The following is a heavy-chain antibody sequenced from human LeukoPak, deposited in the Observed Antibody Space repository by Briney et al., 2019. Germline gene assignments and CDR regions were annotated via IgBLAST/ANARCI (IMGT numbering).Heavy chain of an antibody. CDR2: INPSGGST. CDR3: ARDCGGSYYYYYYMDV. V-gene: IGHV1-46*01. Sequence: ASVKVSCKASGYTFTSYYMHWVRQAPGQGLEWMGIINPSGGSTSYAQKFQGRVTMTRDTSTSTVYMELSSLRSEDTAVYYCARDCGGSYYYYYYMDVWGKGTTVTISS. J-gene: IGHJ6*03. D-gene: IGHD2-21*01. CDR1: GYTFTSYY.